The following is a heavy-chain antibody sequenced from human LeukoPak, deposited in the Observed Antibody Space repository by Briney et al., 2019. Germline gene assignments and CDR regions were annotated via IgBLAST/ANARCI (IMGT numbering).Heavy chain of an antibody. J-gene: IGHJ4*02. CDR3: ARVGYTSGWFRD. V-gene: IGHV3-23*01. D-gene: IGHD6-19*01. Sequence: GGSLRLSCAASRFTFSSYAMSWVRQAPGKGLEWVSGISSSGGSTYYADSVKGRFTISRDNPNNTLYLQMNSLRAEDTAVYYCARVGYTSGWFRDWGQGTLVTVSS. CDR2: ISSSGGST. CDR1: RFTFSSYA.